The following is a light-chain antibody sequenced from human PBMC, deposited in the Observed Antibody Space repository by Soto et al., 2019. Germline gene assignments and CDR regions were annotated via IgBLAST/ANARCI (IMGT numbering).Light chain of an antibody. Sequence: EVVLTQSPATLSLSPWERVKVYCRASQSVTTYLAWYQHKPGQAPRLLIFDASHRAAGISARFSGSGSGTAFTLPISSLEPEDFAVYYCQQRSNWPWTFGQGTKVDIK. V-gene: IGKV3-11*01. CDR1: QSVTTY. CDR2: DAS. J-gene: IGKJ1*01. CDR3: QQRSNWPWT.